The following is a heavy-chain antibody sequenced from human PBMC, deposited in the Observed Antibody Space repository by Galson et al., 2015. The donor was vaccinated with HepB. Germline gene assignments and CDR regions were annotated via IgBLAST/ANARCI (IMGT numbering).Heavy chain of an antibody. J-gene: IGHJ3*02. Sequence: LSLTCTVSGGSISSGDYYWSWIRQPPGKGLEWIGYIYYSGSTYYNPSLKSRVTISVDTSKNQFSLKLSSVTAADTAVYYCAGTRTRDYDFWSGWVRAFDIWGQGTMVTVSS. D-gene: IGHD3-3*01. CDR2: IYYSGST. CDR1: GGSISSGDYY. V-gene: IGHV4-30-4*01. CDR3: AGTRTRDYDFWSGWVRAFDI.